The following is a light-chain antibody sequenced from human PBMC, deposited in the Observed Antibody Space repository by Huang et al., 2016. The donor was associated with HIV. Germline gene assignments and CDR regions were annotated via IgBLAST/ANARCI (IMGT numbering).Light chain of an antibody. Sequence: DIIMTQSPDSLAVSLGERATLNCRSSQCVYSISTSKDYMDWFQQKHGQPLRLLLFWASTREAGVPDRFSGSGSGTHFTLTIANLEAEDAAIYYCQQYYSSPQTFGQGTRVEVK. CDR2: WAS. V-gene: IGKV4-1*01. CDR1: QCVYSISTSKDY. CDR3: QQYYSSPQT. J-gene: IGKJ1*01.